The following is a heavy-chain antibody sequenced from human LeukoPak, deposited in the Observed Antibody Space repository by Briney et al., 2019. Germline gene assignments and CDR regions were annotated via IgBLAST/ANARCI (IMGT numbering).Heavy chain of an antibody. CDR2: INHSGST. J-gene: IGHJ6*03. CDR1: GGSFSGYY. V-gene: IGHV4-34*01. Sequence: SETLSLTCAVYGGSFSGYYWSWIRQPPGKGLEWIGEINHSGSTNYNPSLKSRVTISVDTSKNQFSLKLSSVTAADTAVYYCARSGSTDYMDVWGKGTTVTVSS. D-gene: IGHD2-2*01. CDR3: ARSGSTDYMDV.